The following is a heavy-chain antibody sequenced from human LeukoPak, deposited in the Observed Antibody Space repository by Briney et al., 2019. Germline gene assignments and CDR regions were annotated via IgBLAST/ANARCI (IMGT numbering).Heavy chain of an antibody. Sequence: GGSPRLSCAASGFTFGSHNMNWVRQAPGMGLEWVSSISSSSSSTYYTDSVKGRFTISRDNAKNSLFLQMNSLRVEDTAVYYCAKDIVVVPAAGDAYDIWGQGTMVTVSS. CDR1: GFTFGSHN. V-gene: IGHV3-21*01. CDR2: ISSSSSST. D-gene: IGHD2-2*01. J-gene: IGHJ3*02. CDR3: AKDIVVVPAAGDAYDI.